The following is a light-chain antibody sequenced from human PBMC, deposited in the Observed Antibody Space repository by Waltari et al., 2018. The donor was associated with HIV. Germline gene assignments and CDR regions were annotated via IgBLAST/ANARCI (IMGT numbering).Light chain of an antibody. CDR2: EVS. CDR1: SSDVGAYNF. CDR3: SSYAGSNNVL. J-gene: IGLJ2*01. Sequence: QSALTQPPSASGSPGQSVTISCTGTSSDVGAYNFVSWYQQHPGKAPNLIIYEVSKRPSAVPDRFSGSKSGNTASLTVSGLQAEDEADYYCSSYAGSNNVLFGGGTKLTVL. V-gene: IGLV2-8*01.